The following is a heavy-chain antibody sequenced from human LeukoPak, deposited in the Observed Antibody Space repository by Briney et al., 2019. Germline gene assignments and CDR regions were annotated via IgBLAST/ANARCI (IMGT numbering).Heavy chain of an antibody. CDR3: AKDLLVGGYGELPMFAG. Sequence: GASLKLSCTGSGYTFTSYDMSWVRQAPGKGLEWISGISAGGGSTYYAESLKGRVTISRDKSKNTLYLEMNSLRAKDTAVYYCAKDLLVGGYGELPMFAGWGQATLVTVYS. D-gene: IGHD3-10*01. V-gene: IGHV3-23*01. J-gene: IGHJ4*02. CDR2: ISAGGGST. CDR1: GYTFTSYD.